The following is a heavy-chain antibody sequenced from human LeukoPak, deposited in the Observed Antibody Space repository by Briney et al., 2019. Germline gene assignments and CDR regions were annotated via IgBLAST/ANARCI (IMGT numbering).Heavy chain of an antibody. CDR3: ARSRDFGLVEDAFDV. Sequence: GESLKISCKGPRYSLSRYWIGWVRQMPGKGLEWMGLIYPDDSETRYSPSFQGQVTMSVDKSLSTAYLQWSSLKASDTAMYYCARSRDFGLVEDAFDVWGQGTMVTVSS. V-gene: IGHV5-51*01. D-gene: IGHD3/OR15-3a*01. CDR1: RYSLSRYW. J-gene: IGHJ3*01. CDR2: IYPDDSET.